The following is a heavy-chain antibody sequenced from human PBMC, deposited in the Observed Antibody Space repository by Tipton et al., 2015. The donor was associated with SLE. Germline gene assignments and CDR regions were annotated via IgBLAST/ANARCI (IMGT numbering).Heavy chain of an antibody. Sequence: SLRLSCSASGFTFSSYAMHWVRQAPGKGLEYVSAISSNGGSTYYADSVKGRFTISRDNSKNTLYLQMSSLRAEDTAVYYCVKDYDILTGYESAFDIWGQRTMVTVSS. J-gene: IGHJ3*02. CDR3: VKDYDILTGYESAFDI. CDR2: ISSNGGST. CDR1: GFTFSSYA. V-gene: IGHV3-64D*09. D-gene: IGHD3-9*01.